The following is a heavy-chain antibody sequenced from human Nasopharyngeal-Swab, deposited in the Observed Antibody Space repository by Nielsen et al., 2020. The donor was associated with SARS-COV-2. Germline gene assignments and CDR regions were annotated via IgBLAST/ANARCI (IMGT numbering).Heavy chain of an antibody. CDR2: ISGSGGST. CDR1: GFTFSSYA. CDR3: TTDLSDTAMVYFDY. J-gene: IGHJ4*02. D-gene: IGHD5-18*01. Sequence: GESLKISCAASGFTFSSYAMSWVRQAPGKGLEWVSAISGSGGSTYYADSVRGRFTISRDNSKNTLYLQMNSLKTEDTAVYYCTTDLSDTAMVYFDYWGQGTLVTVSS. V-gene: IGHV3-23*01.